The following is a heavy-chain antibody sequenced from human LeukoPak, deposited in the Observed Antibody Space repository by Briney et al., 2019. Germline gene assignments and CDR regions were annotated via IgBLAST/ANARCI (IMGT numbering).Heavy chain of an antibody. D-gene: IGHD3-22*01. CDR3: ARARNYYDSSGFYYEGDAFDI. CDR1: GGSMTTRNYY. CDR2: KYSGST. J-gene: IGHJ3*02. V-gene: IGHV4-39*07. Sequence: SETLSLTCTVSGGSMTTRNYYWGWIRQSPGKGLEWIGHKYSGSTYYNPSLKGRVTISVDTSKNQFSLKLSSVTAADTAVYYCARARNYYDSSGFYYEGDAFDIWGQGTMVTVSS.